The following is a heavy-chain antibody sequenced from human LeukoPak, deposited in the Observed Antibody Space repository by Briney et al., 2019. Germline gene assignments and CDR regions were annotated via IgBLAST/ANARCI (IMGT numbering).Heavy chain of an antibody. J-gene: IGHJ5*02. CDR1: GFTVSCNY. CDR3: ARSMRGYSYATLGT. V-gene: IGHV3-53*01. CDR2: IYSGGST. Sequence: GGCLRLSCASPGFTVSCNYMRWVRQAPGRGREWVSVIYSGGSTYYADSGKGRFTTSRDNSKNTVYLQMNSLRAEDTALYYCARSMRGYSYATLGTWGQGTLVTVSS. D-gene: IGHD5-18*01.